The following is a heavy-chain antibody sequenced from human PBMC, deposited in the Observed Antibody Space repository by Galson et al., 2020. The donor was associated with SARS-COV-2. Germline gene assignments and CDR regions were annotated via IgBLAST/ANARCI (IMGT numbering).Heavy chain of an antibody. Sequence: SETLSLTCAVSGGSISSGGYSWSWIRQPPGKGLEWIGYIYHSGSTYYNPSLKSRVTISVDRSKNQFSLKLSSVTAADTAVYYCAREALVSATRGDDAFDIWGQGTMVTVSS. J-gene: IGHJ3*02. CDR2: IYHSGST. V-gene: IGHV4-30-2*01. D-gene: IGHD2-21*02. CDR1: GGSISSGGYS. CDR3: AREALVSATRGDDAFDI.